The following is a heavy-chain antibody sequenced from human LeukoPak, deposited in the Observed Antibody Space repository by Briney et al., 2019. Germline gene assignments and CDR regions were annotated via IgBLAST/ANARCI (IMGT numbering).Heavy chain of an antibody. Sequence: GQSLRLSCTTSGFAFDDFAMSWVRQPAGTGLEWVGFIRRRAYGGAAEYAASVKGRFIISRDDSKGIAYLQMNSLKTEDTAVYYCSRNGLVDFDYWGQGSPVIVSP. CDR2: IRRRAYGGAA. CDR1: GFAFDDFA. V-gene: IGHV3-49*04. J-gene: IGHJ4*02. CDR3: SRNGLVDFDY.